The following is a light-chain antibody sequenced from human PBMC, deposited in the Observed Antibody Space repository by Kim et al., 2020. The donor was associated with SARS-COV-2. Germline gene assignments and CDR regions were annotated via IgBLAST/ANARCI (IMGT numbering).Light chain of an antibody. V-gene: IGKV4-1*01. Sequence: RATLNCKSSQTVLYNSNNKNYLAWYQQKPGQAPKLLIYWASIRESGVSDRFSGSGSETDFPLTISSLQAEDVAVYYCQQYYSTPPSFGQGTKLEIK. CDR2: WAS. J-gene: IGKJ2*03. CDR1: QTVLYNSNNKNY. CDR3: QQYYSTPPS.